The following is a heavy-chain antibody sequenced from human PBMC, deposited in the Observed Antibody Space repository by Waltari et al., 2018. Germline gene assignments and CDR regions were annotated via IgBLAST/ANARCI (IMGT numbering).Heavy chain of an antibody. V-gene: IGHV4-59*08. CDR2: IYYSGST. CDR1: GGSIRSYY. D-gene: IGHD2-2*01. J-gene: IGHJ5*02. CDR3: ARYIVVVPAAGTWFDP. Sequence: QVQLQESGPGLVKPSETLSLTCTVSGGSIRSYYWSWIRQPPGKGLEWIGYIYYSGSTNYNPSLKSRVTISVDTSKNQFSLKLSSVTAADTAVYYCARYIVVVPAAGTWFDPWGQGTLVTVSS.